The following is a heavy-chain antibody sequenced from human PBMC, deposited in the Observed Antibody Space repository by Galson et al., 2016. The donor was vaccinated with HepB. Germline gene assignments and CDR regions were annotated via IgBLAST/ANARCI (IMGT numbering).Heavy chain of an antibody. D-gene: IGHD2-15*01. CDR1: GYTFSSYG. CDR2: ISAYNGNT. J-gene: IGHJ6*02. CDR3: ATKPRYCSGENCYYYGMDV. Sequence: SVKVSCKASGYTFSSYGITWVRQAPGQGLEWMGWISAYNGNTEYAQKLQGRVTMTTDTSTSTAYMELRSLRSQDTAVYYCATKPRYCSGENCYYYGMDVWGQGTTVTVSS. V-gene: IGHV1-18*01.